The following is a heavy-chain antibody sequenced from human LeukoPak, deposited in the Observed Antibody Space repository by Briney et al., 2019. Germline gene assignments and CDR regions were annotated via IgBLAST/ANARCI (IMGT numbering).Heavy chain of an antibody. V-gene: IGHV3-74*01. CDR3: ARDWQDTGAFDY. J-gene: IGHJ4*02. CDR1: GFTFSSYW. CDR2: INSDGSST. D-gene: IGHD1-26*01. Sequence: PGGSLRLSCAASGFTFSSYWMHWVRQAPGKGLVWVSRINSDGSSTSYADSVKGQFTISRDNAKNTLYLQMNSLRAEDTAVYYCARDWQDTGAFDYWGQGTLVTVSS.